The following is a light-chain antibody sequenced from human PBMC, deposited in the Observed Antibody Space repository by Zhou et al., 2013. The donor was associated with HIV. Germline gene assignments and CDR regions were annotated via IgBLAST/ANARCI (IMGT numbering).Light chain of an antibody. Sequence: DIQLTQSPSFLSASVGDRVTITCRASQDITTLLAWYQHIPGRAPKLLLYAASTLHRGAPSRFSGSGYGAQFTLTITSLQPEDFATYYCQQSYRTLWLTFGGGTKVEIK. J-gene: IGKJ4*01. V-gene: IGKV1-9*01. CDR1: QDITTL. CDR3: QQSYRTLWLT. CDR2: AAS.